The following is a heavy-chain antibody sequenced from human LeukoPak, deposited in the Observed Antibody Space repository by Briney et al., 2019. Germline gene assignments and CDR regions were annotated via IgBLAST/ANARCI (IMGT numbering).Heavy chain of an antibody. J-gene: IGHJ5*02. CDR1: GGSISRGSDY. D-gene: IGHD1-26*01. CDR2: LYYSGVV. V-gene: IGHV4-39*01. Sequence: PSETLSLTCTVFGGSISRGSDYWDWIRQPPGRGLEWIGGLYYSGVVYYNPSPKSRVTISVDTSKDQFSLRLGSVTAADTAVYYCARRTYSGSYDWFDPWGQGTLVTVSS. CDR3: ARRTYSGSYDWFDP.